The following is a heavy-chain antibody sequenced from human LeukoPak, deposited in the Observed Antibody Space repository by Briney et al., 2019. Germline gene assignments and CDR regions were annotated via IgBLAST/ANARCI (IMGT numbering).Heavy chain of an antibody. CDR1: GYTFTGYY. Sequence: ASVKVSCKASGYTFTGYYMHWVRQAPGQGLEWMGSINPNSGGTNSAQKFQGRVAVTRDTSISTAYMELSSLRSDDTAVYYCARVGGVVKQFDYWGQGTLVTVSS. CDR2: INPNSGGT. V-gene: IGHV1-2*02. CDR3: ARVGGVVKQFDY. J-gene: IGHJ4*02. D-gene: IGHD3-3*01.